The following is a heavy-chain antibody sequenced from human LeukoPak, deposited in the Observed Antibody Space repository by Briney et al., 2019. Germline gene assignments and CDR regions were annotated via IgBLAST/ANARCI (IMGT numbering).Heavy chain of an antibody. D-gene: IGHD2-2*01. CDR3: ARGSQVPVYPNPYNWFDP. Sequence: SETLSLTCTVSGGSISSHYWNWIRQSAGKGLEWIGRIYTSGSTNYNPSLKSRVTMSIDTSENQFSLKLSSVTAADTAVYYCARGSQVPVYPNPYNWFDPWGQGTLVTVSS. CDR2: IYTSGST. V-gene: IGHV4-4*07. J-gene: IGHJ5*02. CDR1: GGSISSHY.